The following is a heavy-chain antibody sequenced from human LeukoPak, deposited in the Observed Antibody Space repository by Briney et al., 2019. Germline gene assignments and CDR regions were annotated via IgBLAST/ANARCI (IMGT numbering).Heavy chain of an antibody. CDR3: ARDPYYYDSSGYPFDY. J-gene: IGHJ4*02. V-gene: IGHV3-21*01. CDR2: ISSSSSYI. CDR1: GFTFSSYS. D-gene: IGHD3-22*01. Sequence: GGSLRLSCAASGFTFSSYSMNWVRQAPGKGLEWVSSISSSSSYIYYADSVKGRFTISRDNAKNSLYLQMNSLGAEDTAVYYCARDPYYYDSSGYPFDYWGQGTLVTVSS.